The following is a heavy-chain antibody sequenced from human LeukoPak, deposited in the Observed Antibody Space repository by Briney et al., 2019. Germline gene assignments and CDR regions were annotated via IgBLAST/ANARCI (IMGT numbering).Heavy chain of an antibody. CDR1: GFTVSSNY. J-gene: IGHJ6*03. D-gene: IGHD4-23*01. CDR2: IYSGGST. CDR3: ARLAVVNYYYYYMDV. V-gene: IGHV3-66*04. Sequence: GGSLRLSCVASGFTVSSNYMSWVRQAPGKGLEWVSVIYSGGSTYYADSVKGRFTISRDNSKNTVFLQMNSLRAEDTAVYYCARLAVVNYYYYYMDVWGKGTTVTISS.